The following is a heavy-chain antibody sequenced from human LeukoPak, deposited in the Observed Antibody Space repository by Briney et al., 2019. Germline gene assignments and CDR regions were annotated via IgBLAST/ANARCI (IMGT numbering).Heavy chain of an antibody. V-gene: IGHV3-23*01. J-gene: IGHJ4*02. Sequence: PGGSLRLSCAVSGLTFNNYAMSWVRQAPGKGLEWVSGISGRGASKYYADSVKGRFTISRDNSKNTLYLQMNSLRAEDTAVYYCAKDTYGSGSYSLDYWGQGTLVTVSS. CDR1: GLTFNNYA. CDR3: AKDTYGSGSYSLDY. CDR2: ISGRGASK. D-gene: IGHD3-10*01.